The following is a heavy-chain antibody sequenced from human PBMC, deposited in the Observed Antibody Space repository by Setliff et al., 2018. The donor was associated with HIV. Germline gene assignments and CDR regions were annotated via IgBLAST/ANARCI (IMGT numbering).Heavy chain of an antibody. Sequence: PSETLSLTCVVYGGSFSTHSMSWVRQAPGKGLEWISYISFSSSVIYYADSVKGRFTISRDNAKNSLYLQMNSLRAEDTAVYYCARDFWGGSYSSDYWGQGTLVTVSS. D-gene: IGHD1-26*01. J-gene: IGHJ4*02. CDR3: ARDFWGGSYSSDY. V-gene: IGHV3-48*01. CDR2: ISFSSSVI. CDR1: GGSFSTHS.